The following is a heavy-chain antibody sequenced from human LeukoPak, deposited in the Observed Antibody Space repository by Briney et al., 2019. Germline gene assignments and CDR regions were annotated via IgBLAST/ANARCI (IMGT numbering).Heavy chain of an antibody. CDR1: GFTFSSYG. CDR3: AKGKELLLDYYYGMDV. D-gene: IGHD1-26*01. V-gene: IGHV3-30*02. Sequence: GGSLRLSCAASGFTFSSYGMHWVRQAPGKGLEWVAFIRYDGSNKYYADSVKGRFTISRDNSKNTLYLQMNSLRAEDTAVYYCAKGKELLLDYYYGMDVWGQGTTVTVSS. J-gene: IGHJ6*02. CDR2: IRYDGSNK.